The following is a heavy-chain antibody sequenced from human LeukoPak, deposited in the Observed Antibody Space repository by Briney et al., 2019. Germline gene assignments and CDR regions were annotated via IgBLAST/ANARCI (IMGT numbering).Heavy chain of an antibody. Sequence: PGGSLRLSCAASGFTFSSYAMSWVRQAPGKGLEWVSAISGSGGSTYYADSVKGRFTISRDNSKNTLYLQMNSLRAEDTAVYYCATGRIVATSPFDYWGQGTLVTVSS. CDR2: ISGSGGST. CDR3: ATGRIVATSPFDY. J-gene: IGHJ4*02. D-gene: IGHD5-12*01. CDR1: GFTFSSYA. V-gene: IGHV3-23*01.